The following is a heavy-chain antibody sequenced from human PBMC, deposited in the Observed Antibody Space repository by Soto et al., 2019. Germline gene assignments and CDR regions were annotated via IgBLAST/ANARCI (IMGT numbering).Heavy chain of an antibody. J-gene: IGHJ5*02. CDR2: IFYSGST. Sequence: PSETLSLTCTVSGGSISSYYWSWIRQPPGKGLEWIGYIFYSGSTNYNPSLKSRVTISVDKSKNQFSLKLSSVTAADTAVYYCARGDYGSGMGWFDPWGQGTLVTVSS. D-gene: IGHD3-10*01. CDR1: GGSISSYY. V-gene: IGHV4-59*12. CDR3: ARGDYGSGMGWFDP.